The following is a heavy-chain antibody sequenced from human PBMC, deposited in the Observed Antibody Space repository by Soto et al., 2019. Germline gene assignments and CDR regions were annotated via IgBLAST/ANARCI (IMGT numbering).Heavy chain of an antibody. V-gene: IGHV1-69*01. J-gene: IGHJ2*01. Sequence: QVQLVQSGAEVKKPGSSVKVSCKASGGTFSSYAISWVRQAPGQGLEWMGGIIPIFGTANYAQKFQGRVTLTADEATSTAYMELSSLRSENTAVYYCARISATVTTKRGGWYFDLWGRGTLVTVSS. CDR3: ARISATVTTKRGGWYFDL. CDR2: IIPIFGTA. D-gene: IGHD4-17*01. CDR1: GGTFSSYA.